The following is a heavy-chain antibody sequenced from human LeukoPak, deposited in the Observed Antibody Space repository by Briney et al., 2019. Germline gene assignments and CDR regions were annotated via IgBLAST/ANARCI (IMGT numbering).Heavy chain of an antibody. Sequence: PGGSLRLSCAASGFTFSSYGMHWVRQAPGKGLEWVAVISYDGSNKYYADSVKGRFTISRDNSKNTLYLQMNSLRAEDTAVYYCAKSLGIRYYYYYMDVWGKGTTVTVSS. CDR3: AKSLGIRYYYYYMDV. V-gene: IGHV3-30*18. CDR2: ISYDGSNK. CDR1: GFTFSSYG. D-gene: IGHD7-27*01. J-gene: IGHJ6*03.